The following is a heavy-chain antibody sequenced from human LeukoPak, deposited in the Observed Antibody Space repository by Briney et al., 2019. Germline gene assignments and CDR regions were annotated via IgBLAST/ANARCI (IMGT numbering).Heavy chain of an antibody. Sequence: GGSLRLSCAASGFTFDDYAMHWVRQAPGKGLEWVSGISWNSGSIGYADSVKGRFTISRDNAKNSLYLQMNSLRAEDTALYYCAKDHTYYYDSSGYDQGYWGQGTLVTVSS. V-gene: IGHV3-9*01. J-gene: IGHJ4*02. D-gene: IGHD3-22*01. CDR3: AKDHTYYYDSSGYDQGY. CDR2: ISWNSGSI. CDR1: GFTFDDYA.